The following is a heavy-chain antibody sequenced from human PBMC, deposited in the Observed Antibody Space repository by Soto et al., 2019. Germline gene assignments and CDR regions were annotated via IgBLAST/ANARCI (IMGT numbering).Heavy chain of an antibody. CDR2: IYSGGST. V-gene: IGHV3-53*01. CDR1: GFTVSSNY. J-gene: IGHJ6*02. Sequence: GGSLRLSCAASGFTVSSNYMSWVRQAPGKGLEWVSVIYSGGSTYYADSVKGRFTISRDNSKNTLYLQMNSLRAEDTAVYYCAREEDYGGDYHYYGMDVWGQGTTVTVSS. D-gene: IGHD4-17*01. CDR3: AREEDYGGDYHYYGMDV.